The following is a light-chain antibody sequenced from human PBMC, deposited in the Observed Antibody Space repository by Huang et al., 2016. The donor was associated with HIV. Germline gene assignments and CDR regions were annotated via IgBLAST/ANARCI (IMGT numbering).Light chain of an antibody. V-gene: IGKV4-1*01. CDR2: GAS. CDR3: HQYYTTPYT. J-gene: IGKJ2*01. Sequence: DIVMTQSPASLAVSLGERATINCTSSQTVLYSSNNKIYLGWYQQKPGQPPKLLIYGASTRQSGVPDRFSGSGSGTDFTHTIASLKAEDVAFYYCHQYYTTPYTFGQGTKLEIK. CDR1: QTVLYSSNNKIY.